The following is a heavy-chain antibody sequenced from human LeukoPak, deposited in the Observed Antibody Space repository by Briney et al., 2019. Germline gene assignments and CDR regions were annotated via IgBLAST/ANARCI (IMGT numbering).Heavy chain of an antibody. CDR1: GYTFIDYY. V-gene: IGHV1-2*02. CDR2: IDPKTGGT. D-gene: IGHD6-19*01. CDR3: ARAYSSGWYGSTDY. J-gene: IGHJ4*02. Sequence: ASVKVSCKASGYTFIDYYMHWVRRAPGQGLEWMRWIDPKTGGTSYAQKFQYRVAMIRDTSIRTDYMELTRLRSDGTGVYYCARAYSSGWYGSTDYWGQGTLVTVSS.